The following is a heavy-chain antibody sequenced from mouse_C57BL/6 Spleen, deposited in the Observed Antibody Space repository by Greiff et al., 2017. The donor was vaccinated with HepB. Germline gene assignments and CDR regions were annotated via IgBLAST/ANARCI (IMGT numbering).Heavy chain of an antibody. D-gene: IGHD2-12*01. CDR3: ARGDDEAWFAY. J-gene: IGHJ3*01. CDR1: GYTFTSYW. Sequence: VQLQQSGAELVRPGTSVKLSCKASGYTFTSYWMHWVKQRPGQGLEWIGVIDPSDSYTNYNQKFKGKATLTVDTSSSTAYMQLSSLTSEDSAVYYCARGDDEAWFAYWGQGTLVTVSA. V-gene: IGHV1-59*01. CDR2: IDPSDSYT.